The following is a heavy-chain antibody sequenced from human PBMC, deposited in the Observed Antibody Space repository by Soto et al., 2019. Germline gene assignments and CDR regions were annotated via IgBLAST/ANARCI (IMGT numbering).Heavy chain of an antibody. J-gene: IGHJ4*02. Sequence: PGGSLRLSCTASGFTFSSYAMSWVRQAPGKGLEWVSLISDSGGSTYYADSVKGRFTISRDNSKNTLYLQMNSLRAEDTALYYCATGPSSGNWCQGTLVTVSS. CDR2: ISDSGGST. CDR1: GFTFSSYA. CDR3: ATGPSSGN. V-gene: IGHV3-23*01.